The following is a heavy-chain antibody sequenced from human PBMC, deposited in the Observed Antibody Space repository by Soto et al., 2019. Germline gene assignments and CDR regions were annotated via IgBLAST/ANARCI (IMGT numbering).Heavy chain of an antibody. CDR1: GYTFTSYY. J-gene: IGHJ6*02. CDR2: INPSGGST. D-gene: IGHD1-7*01. CDR3: ARGKRHGGITGTTRVLYYYYGMDV. Sequence: ASVKVSCKASGYTFTSYYMHWVRQAPGQGLEWMGIINPSGGSTSYAQKFQGRVTMTRDTSTSTVYMELSSLRSEDTAVYYCARGKRHGGITGTTRVLYYYYGMDVWGQGITVTVSS. V-gene: IGHV1-46*01.